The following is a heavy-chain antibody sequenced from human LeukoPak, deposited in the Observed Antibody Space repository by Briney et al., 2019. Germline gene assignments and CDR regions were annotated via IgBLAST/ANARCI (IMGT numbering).Heavy chain of an antibody. V-gene: IGHV4-59*01. CDR1: GGSISSYY. J-gene: IGHJ4*02. CDR3: ARLGGYSYGSGDY. CDR2: IYYSGST. Sequence: SETLSPTCTVSGGSISSYYWSWIRQPPGKGLEWIGYIYYSGSTNYNPSLKSRVTISVDTSKNQFSLKLSSVTAADTAVYYCARLGGYSYGSGDYWGQGTLVTVSS. D-gene: IGHD5-18*01.